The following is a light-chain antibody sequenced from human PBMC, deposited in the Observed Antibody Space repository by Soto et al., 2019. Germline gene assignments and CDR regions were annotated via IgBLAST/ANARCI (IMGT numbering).Light chain of an antibody. CDR2: GAS. V-gene: IGKV3-20*01. J-gene: IGKJ4*01. Sequence: EIVLTQSPGTLSLSPGERATLSCRASQSVSSRYFAWYQQKPGQAPSLLIYGASSRATGIPDRFSGSGSWTDFTLTISRLEPDDFAVYYCQQYCTSPKLTFGGGTKVEIK. CDR1: QSVSSRY. CDR3: QQYCTSPKLT.